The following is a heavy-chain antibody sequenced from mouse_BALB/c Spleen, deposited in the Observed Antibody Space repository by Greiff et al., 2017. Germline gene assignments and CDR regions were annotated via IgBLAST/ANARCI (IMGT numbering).Heavy chain of an antibody. CDR1: GFTFSSFG. J-gene: IGHJ4*01. CDR3: ARDGNYDAIDY. Sequence: EVMFVESGGGLVQPGGSRKLSCAASGFTFSSFGMHWVRQAPEKGLEWVAYISSGSSTIYYADTVKGRFTISRDNPKNTLFLQMTSLRSEDTAMYYCARDGNYDAIDYWGQGTSVTVSS. D-gene: IGHD2-1*01. CDR2: ISSGSSTI. V-gene: IGHV5-17*02.